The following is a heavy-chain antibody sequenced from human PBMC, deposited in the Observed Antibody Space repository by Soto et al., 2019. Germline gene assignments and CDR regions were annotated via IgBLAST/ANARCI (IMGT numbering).Heavy chain of an antibody. CDR1: GYTFTGYY. CDR3: AREGIRITMIVVVTGFAFDI. V-gene: IGHV1-2*02. J-gene: IGHJ3*02. D-gene: IGHD3-22*01. CDR2: INPNSGGT. Sequence: ASVKVSCKASGYTFTGYYMHWVRQAPGQGLEWMGWINPNSGGTNYAQKFQGRVTMTRDTSISTAYMELSRLRSDDMAVYYCAREGIRITMIVVVTGFAFDIWGQGTMVTVSS.